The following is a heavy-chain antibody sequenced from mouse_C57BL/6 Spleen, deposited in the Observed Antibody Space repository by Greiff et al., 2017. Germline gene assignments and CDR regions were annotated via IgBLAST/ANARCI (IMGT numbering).Heavy chain of an antibody. Sequence: VKLQQSGAELVRPGASVTLSCKASGYTFTDYEMHWVKQTPVHGLEWIGAIDPETGGTAYNQKFKGKAILTADKSSSTAYMELRSLTSEDSAVYYCTGGRFAYWGQGTLVTVSA. CDR3: TGGRFAY. V-gene: IGHV1-15*01. D-gene: IGHD3-3*01. J-gene: IGHJ3*01. CDR1: GYTFTDYE. CDR2: IDPETGGT.